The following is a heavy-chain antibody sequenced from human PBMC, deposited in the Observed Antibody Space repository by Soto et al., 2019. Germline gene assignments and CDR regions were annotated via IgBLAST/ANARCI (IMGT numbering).Heavy chain of an antibody. CDR3: ARDYGDYLDY. Sequence: SETLSLTCTVSGGSISSGGYYWSWIRQHPGKGLEWIGYIYYSGSTYYNPSLKSRVTISVDTSKNQFSLKLSSVTAADTAVYYCARDYGDYLDYWGQGTLVTVSS. D-gene: IGHD4-17*01. J-gene: IGHJ4*02. CDR2: IYYSGST. CDR1: GGSISSGGYY. V-gene: IGHV4-31*03.